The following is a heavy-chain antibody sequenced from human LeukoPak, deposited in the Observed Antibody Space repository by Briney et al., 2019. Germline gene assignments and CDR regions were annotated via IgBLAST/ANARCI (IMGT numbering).Heavy chain of an antibody. J-gene: IGHJ4*02. CDR2: INPNSGGT. CDR1: GYTFTGYY. CDR3: AREASYGDYGPYFDY. D-gene: IGHD4-17*01. Sequence: ASVTVSFKASGYTFTGYYMHWVRQAPGQGLEWMGWINPNSGGTNYAQKFQGRVTMTRDTSISTAYMELSRLRSDDTAVYYCAREASYGDYGPYFDYWGQGTLVTVSS. V-gene: IGHV1-2*02.